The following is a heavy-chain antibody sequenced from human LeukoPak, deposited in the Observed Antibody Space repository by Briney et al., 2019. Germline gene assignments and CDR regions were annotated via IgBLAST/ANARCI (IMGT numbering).Heavy chain of an antibody. D-gene: IGHD5-12*01. CDR2: ISSSSSTR. CDR3: ARDRAVATTTSTWLDFDF. CDR1: GFTFSSYS. J-gene: IGHJ4*02. V-gene: IGHV3-48*01. Sequence: PAESLRLSCAASGFTFSSYSKNWVRHAPAKGLERVSYISSSSSTRYYADSVKGRFTISRDNAKNSLYLQMNSLRAEDTTVYYCARDRAVATTTSTWLDFDFWGRGTLVTVSS.